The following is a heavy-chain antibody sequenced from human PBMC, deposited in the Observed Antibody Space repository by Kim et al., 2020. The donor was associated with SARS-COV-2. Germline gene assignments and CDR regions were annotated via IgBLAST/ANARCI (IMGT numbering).Heavy chain of an antibody. J-gene: IGHJ6*02. V-gene: IGHV3-33*01. D-gene: IGHD6-13*01. CDR1: GFTFSSYG. Sequence: GGSLRLSCAASGFTFSSYGMHWVRQAPGKGLEWVAVIWYDGSNKYYADSVKGRFTISRDNSKNTLYLQMNSLRAEDTAVYYCARDMGQQLTYYYYYGMDVWGQGTTVTVSS. CDR2: IWYDGSNK. CDR3: ARDMGQQLTYYYYYGMDV.